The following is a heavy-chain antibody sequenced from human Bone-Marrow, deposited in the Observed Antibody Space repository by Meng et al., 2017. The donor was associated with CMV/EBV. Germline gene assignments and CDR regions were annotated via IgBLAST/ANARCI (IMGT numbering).Heavy chain of an antibody. V-gene: IGHV1-18*01. CDR3: ARDVYCSSTSCYLYYYYGMDV. CDR2: ISAYTGNK. CDR1: GYTFNSYD. D-gene: IGHD2-2*01. Sequence: ASVKVSCKSSGYTFNSYDINWVRQAPGQGLEWMGWISAYTGNKNYAQKLQGRVTMTTDTSTSTAYVELRSLRSDDTAVYYGARDVYCSSTSCYLYYYYGMDVWGQGTTVTVSS. J-gene: IGHJ6*02.